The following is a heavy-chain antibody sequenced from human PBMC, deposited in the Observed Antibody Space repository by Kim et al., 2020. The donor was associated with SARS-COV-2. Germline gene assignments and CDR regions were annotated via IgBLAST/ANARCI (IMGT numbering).Heavy chain of an antibody. CDR3: ARDRALYDSSGYDKYYFDY. J-gene: IGHJ4*02. V-gene: IGHV3-30-3*01. CDR2: ISYDGSNK. Sequence: GGSLRLSCAASGFTFSSYAMHWVRQAPGKGLEWVAVISYDGSNKYYADSVKGRFTISRDNSKNTLYLQMNSLRAEDTAVYYCARDRALYDSSGYDKYYFDYWGQGTLVTVSS. CDR1: GFTFSSYA. D-gene: IGHD3-22*01.